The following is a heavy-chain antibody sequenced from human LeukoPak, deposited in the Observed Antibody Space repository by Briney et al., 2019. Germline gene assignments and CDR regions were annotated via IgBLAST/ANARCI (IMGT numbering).Heavy chain of an antibody. Sequence: PSETLSLTCGVYGGSFSGYYWSWIRQPPGKGLEWIGEINHSGSTNYNPSLKSRVTISLDTSKNQFSLKLSSVTAADTAVYYCARRTFPNDAFDVWGQGTVVTVSS. V-gene: IGHV4-34*01. CDR2: INHSGST. J-gene: IGHJ3*01. CDR1: GGSFSGYY. CDR3: ARRTFPNDAFDV. D-gene: IGHD1-7*01.